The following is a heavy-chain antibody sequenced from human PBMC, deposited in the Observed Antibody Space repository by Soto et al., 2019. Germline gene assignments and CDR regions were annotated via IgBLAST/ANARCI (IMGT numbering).Heavy chain of an antibody. J-gene: IGHJ5*02. CDR1: GGSISSGDYY. CDR3: ARAPYGSGSFVYDWFDP. CDR2: IYYSGST. D-gene: IGHD3-10*01. Sequence: PSETLSLTCTVSGGSISSGDYYWSWIRQPPGKGLEWIGYIYYSGSTYYNPSLKSRVTISVDTSKNQFSLKLSSVTAADTAVYYCARAPYGSGSFVYDWFDPWGQGTLVTVSS. V-gene: IGHV4-30-4*01.